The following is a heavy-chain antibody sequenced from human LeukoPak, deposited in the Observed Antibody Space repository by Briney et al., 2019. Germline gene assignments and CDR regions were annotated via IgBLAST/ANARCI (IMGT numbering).Heavy chain of an antibody. CDR2: IYYSGST. CDR1: GGSISSYY. J-gene: IGHJ3*02. Sequence: PSETLSLTCTVSGGSISSYYWSWIRQPPGKGLEWIGYIYYSGSTNYNPSLKSRVTISVDTSKNQFSLKLSSVTAADTAVYYCAPSYGGKESDAFDIWGQGTMVTVSS. CDR3: APSYGGKESDAFDI. D-gene: IGHD4-23*01. V-gene: IGHV4-59*01.